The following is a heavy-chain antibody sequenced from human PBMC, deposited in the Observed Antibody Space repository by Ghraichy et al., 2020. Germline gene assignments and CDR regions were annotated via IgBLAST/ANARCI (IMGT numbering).Heavy chain of an antibody. D-gene: IGHD1-26*01. Sequence: GGSLRLSCAASEFTFSSYAMTWVRQAPGKGLEWVSTISGSGDTTYYPDSVKGRFTISRDNSKNTLSLQMNSLRVEDTAVYYCARVPSGAWELRYHFDYWGQGTLVSVSS. V-gene: IGHV3-23*01. CDR1: EFTFSSYA. CDR3: ARVPSGAWELRYHFDY. J-gene: IGHJ4*02. CDR2: ISGSGDTT.